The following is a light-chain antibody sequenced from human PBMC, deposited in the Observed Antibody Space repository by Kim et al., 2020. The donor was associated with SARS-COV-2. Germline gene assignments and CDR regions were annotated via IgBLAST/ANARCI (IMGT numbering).Light chain of an antibody. J-gene: IGKJ4*01. CDR2: GAS. CDR1: RSISSIS. V-gene: IGKV3-20*01. Sequence: APGEGATLSCRGSRSISSISLAWYQQKPGQAPRLLIYGASSRATGIPDRFSGSGSGTDFTLTISRLEPEDFAVYYCQQYGSSPLTFGGGTKVDIK. CDR3: QQYGSSPLT.